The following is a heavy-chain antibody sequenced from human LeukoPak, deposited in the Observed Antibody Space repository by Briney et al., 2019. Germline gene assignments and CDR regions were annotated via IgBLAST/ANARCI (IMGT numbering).Heavy chain of an antibody. J-gene: IGHJ4*02. CDR1: GFSISYNY. Sequence: GGSLRLSCVVSGFSISYNYMSWVRQAPGKGLEWVSLIYSAGDSYYADSVKGRFIISKDNSKNTVYRQMDRLRPDDTAVYYCASHYCSAGSCYFDGWGQGTLVTVSS. V-gene: IGHV3-53*01. CDR2: IYSAGDS. D-gene: IGHD2-21*01. CDR3: ASHYCSAGSCYFDG.